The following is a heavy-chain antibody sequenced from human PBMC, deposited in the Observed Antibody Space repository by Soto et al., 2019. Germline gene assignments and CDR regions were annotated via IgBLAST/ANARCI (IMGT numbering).Heavy chain of an antibody. CDR2: ISYDGSNK. J-gene: IGHJ5*02. Sequence: GGSLRLSCAASGFTFSSYAMHWVRQAPGKGLEWVAVISYDGSNKYYADSVKGRFTISRDNSKNTLYLQMNSLRAEDTAVYYCARDAGANYYGSGSYYGGFDPWGQGTLVTVSS. D-gene: IGHD3-10*01. V-gene: IGHV3-30-3*01. CDR1: GFTFSSYA. CDR3: ARDAGANYYGSGSYYGGFDP.